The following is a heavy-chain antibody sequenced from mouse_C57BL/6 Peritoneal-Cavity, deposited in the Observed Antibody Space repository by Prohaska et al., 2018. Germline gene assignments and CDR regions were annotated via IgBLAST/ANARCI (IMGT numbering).Heavy chain of an antibody. V-gene: IGHV1-19*01. J-gene: IGHJ4*01. Sequence: KPGASVKMSCKASGYTFTDYYMNWVKQSHGKSLEWIGVINPYNGGTSYNQKFKGKATLTVASSSSTAYMALYSVTSEDSAVSFCARGADYEGGYYAMDYWRQGTSVTVSS. CDR1: GYTFTDYY. CDR2: INPYNGGT. D-gene: IGHD2-4*01. CDR3: ARGADYEGGYYAMDY.